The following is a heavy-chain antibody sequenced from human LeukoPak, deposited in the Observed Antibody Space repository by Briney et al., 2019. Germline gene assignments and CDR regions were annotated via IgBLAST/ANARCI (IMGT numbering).Heavy chain of an antibody. Sequence: GGSLRLSCAASGFTFSSYSMNWVRQAPGKGLEWVSAISSDSYYIYYADSMQGRFIISRDNAKNSLYLQMNSLRAEDTAVYYCARDRSRVSDYWGQGTLVTVSS. CDR3: ARDRSRVSDY. CDR1: GFTFSSYS. CDR2: ISSDSYYI. V-gene: IGHV3-21*01. J-gene: IGHJ4*02.